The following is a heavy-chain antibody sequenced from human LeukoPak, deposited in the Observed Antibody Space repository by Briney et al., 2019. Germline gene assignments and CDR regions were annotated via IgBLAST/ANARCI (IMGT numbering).Heavy chain of an antibody. Sequence: PSETLSLTCAVYGGSFSGYYWSWIRQPPGKGLGWIGEINHSGSTNYNPSLKSRVTISVDTSKNQFSLKLSSVTAADTAVYYCARGQKYRNGYTVTELGSGYFDYWGQGTLVTVSS. J-gene: IGHJ4*02. CDR3: ARGQKYRNGYTVTELGSGYFDY. D-gene: IGHD5-18*01. V-gene: IGHV4-34*01. CDR1: GGSFSGYY. CDR2: INHSGST.